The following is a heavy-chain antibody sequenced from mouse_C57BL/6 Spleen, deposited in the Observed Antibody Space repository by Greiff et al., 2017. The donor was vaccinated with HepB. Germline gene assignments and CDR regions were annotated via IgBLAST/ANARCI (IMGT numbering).Heavy chain of an antibody. CDR2: IYPSDSET. CDR1: GYTFTSYW. D-gene: IGHD2-4*01. J-gene: IGHJ2*01. CDR3: SRGDYTEGNFDY. Sequence: VQLQQPGAELVRPGSSVKLSCKASGYTFTSYWMDWVKQRPGQGLEWIGNIYPSDSETHYNQKFKDKATLTVDKSSSTAYMQLSSLTSEDSAVYYCSRGDYTEGNFDYWGQGTTLTVSS. V-gene: IGHV1-61*01.